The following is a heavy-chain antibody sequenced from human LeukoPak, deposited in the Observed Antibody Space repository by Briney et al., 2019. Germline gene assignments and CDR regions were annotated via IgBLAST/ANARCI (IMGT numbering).Heavy chain of an antibody. V-gene: IGHV3-7*01. J-gene: IGHJ4*02. D-gene: IGHD3/OR15-3a*01. CDR1: GFTFSSYW. CDR3: ARGAWTFDY. Sequence: PGGSLRLSCVASGFTFSSYWMSWVRQAPGKGLEWVANIKQDGSEKYYVDSVKGRFTISRDNDKNSLYLQVNSLRAEDTAVYYCARGAWTFDYWGQGTLVSVSS. CDR2: IKQDGSEK.